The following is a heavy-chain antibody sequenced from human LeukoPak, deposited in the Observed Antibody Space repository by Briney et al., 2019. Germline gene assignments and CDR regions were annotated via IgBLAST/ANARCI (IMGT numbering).Heavy chain of an antibody. V-gene: IGHV4-59*08. CDR1: GGSISSYY. CDR3: ARGDPYGSGSYYAGSVIDY. D-gene: IGHD3-10*01. CDR2: IYHSGST. Sequence: PSETLSLTCTVSGGSISSYYWSWIRQPPGKALEWIGSIYHSGSTYYNPSLKSRVTISVDTSKNQFSLKLSSVTAADTAVYYCARGDPYGSGSYYAGSVIDYWGQGTLVTVSS. J-gene: IGHJ4*02.